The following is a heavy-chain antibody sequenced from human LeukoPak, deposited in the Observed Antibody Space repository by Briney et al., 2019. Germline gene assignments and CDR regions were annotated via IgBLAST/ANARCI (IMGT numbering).Heavy chain of an antibody. D-gene: IGHD3-3*01. CDR1: GYTFTSYG. CDR3: ARDKQSDDFWSGYYPNRHYGMDV. CDR2: ISAYNGNT. V-gene: IGHV1-18*04. Sequence: ASVKVSCKASGYTFTSYGISWVRQAPGQGLEWMGWISAYNGNTNYAQKLQGRVTMTRDTSTSTVYMDLSSLRSEDTAVYYCARDKQSDDFWSGYYPNRHYGMDVWGQGTTVTVSS. J-gene: IGHJ6*02.